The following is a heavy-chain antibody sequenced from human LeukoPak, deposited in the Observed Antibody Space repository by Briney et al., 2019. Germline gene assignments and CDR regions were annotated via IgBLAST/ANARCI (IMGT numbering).Heavy chain of an antibody. D-gene: IGHD3-3*01. Sequence: SETLSLTCTVSGGSISSYYWSWIRQPPGKGLEWIGRIYTSGSTNYNPSLKSRVTMSVDTSKNQFSLKLSSVTAADTAVYYCARRPHYDFWSGYSPTYAFDIRGQGTMVTVSS. CDR3: ARRPHYDFWSGYSPTYAFDI. CDR1: GGSISSYY. V-gene: IGHV4-4*07. J-gene: IGHJ3*02. CDR2: IYTSGST.